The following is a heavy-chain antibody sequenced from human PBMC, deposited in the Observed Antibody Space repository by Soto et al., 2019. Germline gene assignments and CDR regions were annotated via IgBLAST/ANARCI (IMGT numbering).Heavy chain of an antibody. D-gene: IGHD5-18*01. J-gene: IGHJ4*02. CDR3: ARAGYAFDY. CDR2: IYYSGST. CDR1: GGSISSYY. V-gene: IGHV4-59*01. Sequence: SETLSLTCTVSGGSISSYYWSWIRQPPGKGLEWIGYIYYSGSTNYNPSLKSRVTISVDTSKNQFSLKLGSVTAADTAVYYCARAGYAFDYWGQGTLVTVSS.